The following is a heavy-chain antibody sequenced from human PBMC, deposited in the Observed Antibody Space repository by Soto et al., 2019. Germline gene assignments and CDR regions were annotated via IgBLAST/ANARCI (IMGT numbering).Heavy chain of an antibody. V-gene: IGHV4-4*02. CDR2: IYHSGAS. Sequence: PSETLSLTCAVSCDSITSRNWWSWVRQAPGKGLEWIGEIYHSGASTYNPSLKSRTTMSVDPSNNHFSLKLTSVTAADTAVYFCVRDLGTGTDYWGRGTLVTVSS. CDR3: VRDLGTGTDY. D-gene: IGHD1-1*01. CDR1: CDSITSRNW. J-gene: IGHJ4*02.